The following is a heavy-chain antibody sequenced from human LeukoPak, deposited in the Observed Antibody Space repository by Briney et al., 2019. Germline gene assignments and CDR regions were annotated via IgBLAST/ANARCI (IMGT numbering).Heavy chain of an antibody. CDR2: IIPVFGTA. J-gene: IGHJ5*02. Sequence: GASVKVSCKASGGTFSSYAISWVRQAPGQGLEWMGGIIPVFGTANYAQKFQGRVTITTDESTSTAYMELSSLGSEDTAVYYCASSARGYYDSSGYYSSLFDPWGQGTLVTVSS. D-gene: IGHD3-22*01. CDR3: ASSARGYYDSSGYYSSLFDP. CDR1: GGTFSSYA. V-gene: IGHV1-69*05.